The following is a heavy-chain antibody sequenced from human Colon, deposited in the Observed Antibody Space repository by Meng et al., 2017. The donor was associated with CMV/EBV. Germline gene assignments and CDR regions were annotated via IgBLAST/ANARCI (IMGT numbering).Heavy chain of an antibody. CDR3: GTFGGDFDY. CDR2: INPYSGDT. Sequence: QVQLSQSGAGMREPGASVKVSCKASGYTFTGYLIHWVRQAPGQGLEWMGWINPYSGDTIYAQKFEVGVTMTRDASITTAYLELSSLKSDDTAVYYCGTFGGDFDYWGQGTLVTVSS. D-gene: IGHD3-3*01. CDR1: GYTFTGYL. V-gene: IGHV1-2*02. J-gene: IGHJ4*02.